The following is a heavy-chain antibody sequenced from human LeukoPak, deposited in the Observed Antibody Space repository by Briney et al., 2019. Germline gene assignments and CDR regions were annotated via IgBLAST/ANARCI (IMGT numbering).Heavy chain of an antibody. V-gene: IGHV3-7*01. CDR1: GFTFSSYW. CDR3: ARTMAVAGTFFFDY. D-gene: IGHD6-19*01. J-gene: IGHJ4*02. Sequence: GGSLRLSCAASGFTFSSYWVSWVRQAPGKGLEWVANIKQDGSEKYYVDSVKGRFTISRDNAKNSLYLQMNSLRAEDTAVYYCARTMAVAGTFFFDYWGQGTLVTVSS. CDR2: IKQDGSEK.